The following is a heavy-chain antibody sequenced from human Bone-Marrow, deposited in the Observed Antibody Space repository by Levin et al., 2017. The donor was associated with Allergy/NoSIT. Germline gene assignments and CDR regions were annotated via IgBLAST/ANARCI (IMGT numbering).Heavy chain of an antibody. CDR3: VREGSRWYRLGDYFDH. D-gene: IGHD6-13*01. CDR1: GFTFDDSA. J-gene: IGHJ4*02. CDR2: INSNGTTI. V-gene: IGHV3-9*01. Sequence: GGSLRLSCAASGFTFDDSAMHWVRQSPGKGLEWVSGINSNGTTIAYADSVKGRFTISRDNAKDSLYLQMNSLRPEDTAFYFCVREGSRWYRLGDYFDHWGQGTLVTVSS.